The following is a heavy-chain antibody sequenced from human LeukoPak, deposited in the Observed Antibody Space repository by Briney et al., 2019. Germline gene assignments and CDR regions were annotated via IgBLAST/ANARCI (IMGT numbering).Heavy chain of an antibody. CDR2: INHSGST. D-gene: IGHD1/OR15-1a*01. Sequence: PSETLSLTCAVYGGSFSGYYWSWIRQPPGKGLEWIGEINHSGSTNYNPSLKSRVTISVDTSKNQFSLKLSSVTAADTAVYYCARATIHSFDYWGQGTLVTVSS. V-gene: IGHV4-34*01. J-gene: IGHJ4*02. CDR1: GGSFSGYY. CDR3: ARATIHSFDY.